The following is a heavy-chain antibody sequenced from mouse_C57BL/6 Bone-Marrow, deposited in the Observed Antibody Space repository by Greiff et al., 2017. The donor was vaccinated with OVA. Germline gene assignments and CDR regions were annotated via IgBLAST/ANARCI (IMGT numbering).Heavy chain of an antibody. CDR3: ASTVNYAMDY. CDR1: GYTFTSYG. D-gene: IGHD1-1*01. J-gene: IGHJ4*01. Sequence: VQLQQSGAELARPGASVKLSCKASGYTFTSYGISWVKQRTGQGLEWIGENYPRSGNTYYNEKFKGKATLTADKSSSTAYMELRSLTSEDSAVYFCASTVNYAMDYWGQGTSVTVSS. V-gene: IGHV1-81*01. CDR2: NYPRSGNT.